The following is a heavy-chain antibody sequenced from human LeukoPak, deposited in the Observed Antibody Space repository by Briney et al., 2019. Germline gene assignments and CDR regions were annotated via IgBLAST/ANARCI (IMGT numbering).Heavy chain of an antibody. CDR1: GFTFSSYA. J-gene: IGHJ6*02. CDR3: ARDPDCGGDCYSYYYYGMDV. V-gene: IGHV3-23*01. CDR2: ISGSGGST. D-gene: IGHD2-21*02. Sequence: GGSLRLSCAASGFTFSSYAMSWVRQAPGKGLEWVSAISGSGGSTYYADSVKGRFTISGDNAKNSLYLQMSSLRAEDTAVYYCARDPDCGGDCYSYYYYGMDVWGQGTTVTVSS.